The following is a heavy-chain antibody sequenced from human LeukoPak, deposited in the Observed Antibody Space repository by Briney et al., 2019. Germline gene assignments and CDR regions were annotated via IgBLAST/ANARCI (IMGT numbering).Heavy chain of an antibody. V-gene: IGHV3-30*18. CDR3: AKGFDP. CDR2: ISYDGSNK. CDR1: GFTFSSYG. J-gene: IGHJ5*02. Sequence: PGRSLRLSCAASGFTFSSYGTHWVRQAPGKGLEWVAVISYDGSNKYYADSVKGRFTISRDNSKNTLYLQMNSLRAEDTAVYYCAKGFDPWGQGTLVTVSS.